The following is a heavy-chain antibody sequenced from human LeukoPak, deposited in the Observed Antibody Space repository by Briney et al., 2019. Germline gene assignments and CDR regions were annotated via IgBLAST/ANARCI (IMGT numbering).Heavy chain of an antibody. CDR1: GFSFSSYG. J-gene: IGHJ5*02. Sequence: GGSLRLSCAASGFSFSSYGMHWVRQAPGKGLEWVAFIRYDGSNKYYADSVKGRFTISRDNSKNTLNLQMNSLRAEDTAVYYCAKDTEHDIVVIPAANWFDPWGQGTLVTVSS. V-gene: IGHV3-30*02. CDR2: IRYDGSNK. CDR3: AKDTEHDIVVIPAANWFDP. D-gene: IGHD2-2*01.